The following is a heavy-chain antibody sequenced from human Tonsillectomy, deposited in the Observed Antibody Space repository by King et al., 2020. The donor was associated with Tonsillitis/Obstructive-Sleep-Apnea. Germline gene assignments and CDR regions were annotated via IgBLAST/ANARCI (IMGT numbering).Heavy chain of an antibody. J-gene: IGHJ4*02. V-gene: IGHV5-10-1*03. CDR1: GYSFTSFW. D-gene: IGHD3-10*01. Sequence: VQLVESGAEVKKPGESLRISCKSSGYSFTSFWITWVRQMPGKGLEWMGKIDPTDSYTDYSPSFQGHVTISADKSISTAYLQWSSLKASDSAMYYCARRYYGSGSYCDYWGQGTLVTVSS. CDR2: IDPTDSYT. CDR3: ARRYYGSGSYCDY.